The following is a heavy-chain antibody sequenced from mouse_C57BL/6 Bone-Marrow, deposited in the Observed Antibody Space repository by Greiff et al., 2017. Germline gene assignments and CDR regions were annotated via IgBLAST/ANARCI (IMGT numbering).Heavy chain of an antibody. CDR3: VRSGDYYYGSSSFAY. CDR1: GYTFTDYN. Sequence: VQLQQPGPELVKPGASVKIPCKASGYTFTDYNMDWVKQSHGKSLEWIGDINPNNGGTIYNQKFKGKATLTVDKSSSTAYMELRSLTSEDTAVYYCVRSGDYYYGSSSFAYWGQGTLVTVSA. J-gene: IGHJ3*01. CDR2: INPNNGGT. D-gene: IGHD1-1*01. V-gene: IGHV1-18*01.